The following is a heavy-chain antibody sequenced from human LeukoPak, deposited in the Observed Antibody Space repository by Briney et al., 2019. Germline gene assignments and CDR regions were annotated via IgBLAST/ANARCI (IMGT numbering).Heavy chain of an antibody. CDR1: GFSFSGYG. V-gene: IGHV3-30*18. Sequence: HPGGSLRLSCAASGFSFSGYGMHWVRQAPGKGLEWVAVISYDGSNKYYADSVKGRFTISRDNSKNTLYLQMKSLRAEDTAVHYCAKGDSSGYYSTIDYWGQGTLVTVSS. J-gene: IGHJ4*02. CDR2: ISYDGSNK. D-gene: IGHD3-22*01. CDR3: AKGDSSGYYSTIDY.